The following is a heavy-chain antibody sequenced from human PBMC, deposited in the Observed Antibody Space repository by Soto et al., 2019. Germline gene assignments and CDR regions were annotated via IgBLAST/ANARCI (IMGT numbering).Heavy chain of an antibody. Sequence: QVQLVQSGAEVKKPGASVKVSCKASGYTFTDYCMHWVRHAPGQGLEWMGWINSNSGGTNYAQKFQGWVTMTRDTYMSTAYMELSRLRVDDTAVYFWARGGVVAAYYLDYWGQGTLVTVSS. CDR1: GYTFTDYC. CDR3: ARGGVVAAYYLDY. CDR2: INSNSGGT. D-gene: IGHD2-15*01. V-gene: IGHV1-2*04. J-gene: IGHJ4*02.